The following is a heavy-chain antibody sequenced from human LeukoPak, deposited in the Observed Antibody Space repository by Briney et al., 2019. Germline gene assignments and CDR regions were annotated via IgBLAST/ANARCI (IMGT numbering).Heavy chain of an antibody. Sequence: SETLSLTCSVSGGSISSGGHYWSFIRQPPGMGLEWIGSIYYSGSTYYNPSLRSRVTISVDTSKNTFSLKLRSVTAADTAVYYCSRRDCSRTDCFYWYFDLWGRGALLTVSS. CDR3: SRRDCSRTDCFYWYFDL. J-gene: IGHJ2*01. CDR2: IYYSGST. CDR1: GGSISSGGHY. V-gene: IGHV4-39*07. D-gene: IGHD2-2*01.